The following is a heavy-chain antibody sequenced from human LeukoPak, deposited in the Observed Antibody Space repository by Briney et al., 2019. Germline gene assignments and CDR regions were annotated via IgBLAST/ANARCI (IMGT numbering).Heavy chain of an antibody. CDR3: ARGEHCDSSSCTTQNLHVY. CDR1: GFSFSYYW. V-gene: IGHV3-7*04. Sequence: GGSLRLSCAASGFSFSYYWMNWVRQAPGKGLEWVANIKQDGGDKYYVESVKGRFTISRDNAKNSLYLQMNSLRAEDTAVYYCARGEHCDSSSCTTQNLHVYWGQGTLVTVSS. CDR2: IKQDGGDK. D-gene: IGHD3-22*01. J-gene: IGHJ4*02.